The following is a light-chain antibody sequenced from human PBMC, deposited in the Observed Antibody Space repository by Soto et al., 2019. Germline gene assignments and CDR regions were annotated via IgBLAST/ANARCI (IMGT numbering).Light chain of an antibody. CDR3: SSYTGSSTFV. J-gene: IGLJ1*01. V-gene: IGLV2-14*01. CDR2: DVN. Sequence: QSVLTQPASVSGSPGQSITISCTGTSSDDGGYDYVSWYQQLPGKAPKLLIYDVNNRPSGVSHRFSGSKSGNTASLTISGLQAEDEADYYCSSYTGSSTFVFGTGTKLTVL. CDR1: SSDDGGYDY.